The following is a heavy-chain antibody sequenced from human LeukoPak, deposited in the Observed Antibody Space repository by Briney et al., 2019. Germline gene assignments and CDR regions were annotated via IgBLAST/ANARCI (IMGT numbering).Heavy chain of an antibody. CDR1: GGSISSSSYY. J-gene: IGHJ4*02. CDR2: IYYSGST. Sequence: SETLSLTCTVSGGSISSSSYYWGWIRQPPGKGLEWIGSIYYSGSTYYNPSLKSRVTISVDTSKNQFSLKLSSVTAADTAVYYCARDGSGSYYNPPLDYWGQGTLVTVSS. V-gene: IGHV4-39*07. CDR3: ARDGSGSYYNPPLDY. D-gene: IGHD3-10*01.